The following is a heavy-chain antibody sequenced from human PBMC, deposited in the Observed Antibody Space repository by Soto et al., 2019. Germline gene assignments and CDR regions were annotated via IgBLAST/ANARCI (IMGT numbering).Heavy chain of an antibody. D-gene: IGHD3-10*01. V-gene: IGHV4-38-2*02. CDR3: AKDGEAGRGTGPEY. CDR2: VHYSGNT. Sequence: SETLSLTCTVSGYSISSGYHWAWIRQPPGTGLEWLGSVHYSGNTYYTPSLKSRFTISRDNSKKILYLEMNSLRTDDTPLYFCAKDGEAGRGTGPEYWCQGTLVTVSS. CDR1: GYSISSGYH. J-gene: IGHJ4*02.